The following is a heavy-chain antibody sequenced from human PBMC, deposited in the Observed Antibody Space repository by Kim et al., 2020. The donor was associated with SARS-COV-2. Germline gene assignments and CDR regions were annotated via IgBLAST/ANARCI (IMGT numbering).Heavy chain of an antibody. Sequence: ADSVKSRFTISRDNSKNTLYLRMNSLRAEDTAVYYCAKDQGTYYYDSSDYWGQGTLVTVSS. D-gene: IGHD3-22*01. V-gene: IGHV3-30*02. CDR3: AKDQGTYYYDSSDY. J-gene: IGHJ4*02.